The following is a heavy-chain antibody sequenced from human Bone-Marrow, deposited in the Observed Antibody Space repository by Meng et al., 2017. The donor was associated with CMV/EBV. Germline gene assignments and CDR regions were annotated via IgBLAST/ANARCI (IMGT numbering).Heavy chain of an antibody. Sequence: GESLKISCLASGFTFSRYSMDWVRHVPGKGLEWVASITATSDYIHYGDSVRGRFTISRDNAKNSLSLQMDGLRVEDTGVYFCARDPLFSSHVPYFVSWGQGVQVTVSS. CDR1: GFTFSRYS. CDR2: ITATSDYI. D-gene: IGHD6-13*01. V-gene: IGHV3-21*01. CDR3: ARDPLFSSHVPYFVS. J-gene: IGHJ4*02.